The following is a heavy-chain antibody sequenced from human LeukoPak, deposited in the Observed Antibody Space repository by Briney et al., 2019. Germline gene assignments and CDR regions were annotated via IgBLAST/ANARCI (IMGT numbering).Heavy chain of an antibody. J-gene: IGHJ4*02. CDR3: ARAGDGYNTYFDY. CDR1: GYTFTGYY. V-gene: IGHV1-2*04. Sequence: ASVKVSCKASGYTFTGYYMHWVRQAPGQGLEWMGWINPNSGGTNYAQKFQGWVTMTRDTSISTAYMELSRLRSDDTAVYYCARAGDGYNTYFDYWGQGTLVTVSS. CDR2: INPNSGGT. D-gene: IGHD5-24*01.